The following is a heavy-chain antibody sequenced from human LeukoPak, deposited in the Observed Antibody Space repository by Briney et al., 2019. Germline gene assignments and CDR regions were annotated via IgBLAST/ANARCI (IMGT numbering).Heavy chain of an antibody. CDR1: GCTFDDYA. CDR3: AKDKSSLSPGAFDI. J-gene: IGHJ3*02. V-gene: IGHV3-9*01. CDR2: ISWNSGSI. Sequence: SGGSLRLSCAASGCTFDDYAMHWVRQAPGKGLEWVSGISWNSGSIGYADSVEGRFTISRDNAKNSLYLQMNSLRAEDTALYYCAKDKSSLSPGAFDIWGQGTMVTVSS.